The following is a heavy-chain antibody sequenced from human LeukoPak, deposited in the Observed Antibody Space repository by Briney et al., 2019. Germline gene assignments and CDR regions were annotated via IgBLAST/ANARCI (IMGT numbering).Heavy chain of an antibody. CDR2: INHSGST. CDR1: GRSFSGYY. V-gene: IGHV4-34*01. J-gene: IGHJ4*02. D-gene: IGHD3-22*01. CDR3: ARPFYSSGKSDY. Sequence: SETLSLTCAVYGRSFSGYYWRWLRQPPGKGLEWIGEINHSGSTNYNPSLKSRVTISVDTSKNQFSLKLSSVTAADTAVYYCARPFYSSGKSDYWGQGTLVTVSS.